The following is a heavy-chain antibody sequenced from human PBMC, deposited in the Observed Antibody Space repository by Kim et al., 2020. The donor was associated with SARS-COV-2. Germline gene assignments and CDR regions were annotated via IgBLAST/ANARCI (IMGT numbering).Heavy chain of an antibody. J-gene: IGHJ4*02. CDR2: ISGSGGST. V-gene: IGHV3-23*01. D-gene: IGHD3-10*01. Sequence: GGSLRLSCAASGFTFSSYAMSWVRQAPGKGLEWVSAISGSGGSTYYADSVKGRFTISRDNSKNTLYLQMNSLRAEDTAVYYCAKDPETLLVRGVIPRSRVYWGQGTLVTVSS. CDR1: GFTFSSYA. CDR3: AKDPETLLVRGVIPRSRVY.